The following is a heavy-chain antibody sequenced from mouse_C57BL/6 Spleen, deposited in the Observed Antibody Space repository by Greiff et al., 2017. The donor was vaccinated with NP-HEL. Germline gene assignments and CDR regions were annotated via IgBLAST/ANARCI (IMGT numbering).Heavy chain of an antibody. CDR1: GYAFTNYL. CDR2: INPGSGGT. CDR3: ARYHYYGSRYYYAMDY. Sequence: VKLMESGAELVRPGTSVKVSCKASGYAFTNYLIEWVKQRPGQGLEWIGVINPGSGGTNYNEKFKGKATLTADKSSSTAYMQLSSLTSEDSAVYFCARYHYYGSRYYYAMDYWGQGTSVTVSS. J-gene: IGHJ4*01. V-gene: IGHV1-54*01. D-gene: IGHD1-1*01.